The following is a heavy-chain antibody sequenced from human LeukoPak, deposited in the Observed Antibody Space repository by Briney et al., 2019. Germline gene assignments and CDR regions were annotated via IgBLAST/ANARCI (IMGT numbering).Heavy chain of an antibody. V-gene: IGHV1-2*06. Sequence: GASVKVSCKAAGYTLTGYYMFWVRQAPGQGLEWMGRINPNSGGTNYAQKFQGRVTMTRDTSISTAYMELSRLGSDDTAVYYCARGYCSGGSCYSVENWFDPWGQGTLVTVSS. D-gene: IGHD2-15*01. CDR3: ARGYCSGGSCYSVENWFDP. CDR1: GYTLTGYY. CDR2: INPNSGGT. J-gene: IGHJ5*02.